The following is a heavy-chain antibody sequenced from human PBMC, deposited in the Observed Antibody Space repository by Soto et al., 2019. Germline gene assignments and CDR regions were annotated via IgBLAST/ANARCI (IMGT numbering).Heavy chain of an antibody. CDR1: GFTVSSNY. CDR3: ARDRVESGYPEYFQH. CDR2: FYSGGSR. D-gene: IGHD3-22*01. Sequence: EVQLVESGGGLIQPGGSLRLSCAASGFTVSSNYMSWVRQAPGKGLEWVSVFYSGGSRYYADSVKGRFAISRDNSNNTLYLQMNSLRSEDTAVYYCARDRVESGYPEYFQHWGQGTLVTVSS. J-gene: IGHJ1*01. V-gene: IGHV3-53*01.